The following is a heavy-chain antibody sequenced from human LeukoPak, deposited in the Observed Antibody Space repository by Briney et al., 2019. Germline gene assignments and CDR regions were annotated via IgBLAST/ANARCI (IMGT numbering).Heavy chain of an antibody. CDR3: ARDLSTMVRGVIITNDAFDI. V-gene: IGHV1-2*02. CDR1: GYTFTGYY. CDR2: INPNSGGT. D-gene: IGHD3-10*01. J-gene: IGHJ3*02. Sequence: GASVKVSCKASGYTFTGYYMHWVRQSPGQGLECMGWINPNSGGTNYAQKFQGRVTMTRDTSISTAYMELSRLRSDDTAVYYCARDLSTMVRGVIITNDAFDIWGQGTMVTVSS.